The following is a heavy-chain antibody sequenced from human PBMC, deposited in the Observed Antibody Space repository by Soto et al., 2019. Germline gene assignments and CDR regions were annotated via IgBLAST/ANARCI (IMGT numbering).Heavy chain of an antibody. CDR2: LSTFNGNT. Sequence: ASVKVSCKTSGYTFTSYGSSWVRQAPGQGLEWMGWLSTFNGNTNYAQKLQGRVTMTTDTSSTTAYMELRSLRSDDTAVYYCAREGAGAAAGMAYWGQGTLVTSP. CDR1: GYTFTSYG. D-gene: IGHD6-13*01. J-gene: IGHJ4*02. CDR3: AREGAGAAAGMAY. V-gene: IGHV1-18*01.